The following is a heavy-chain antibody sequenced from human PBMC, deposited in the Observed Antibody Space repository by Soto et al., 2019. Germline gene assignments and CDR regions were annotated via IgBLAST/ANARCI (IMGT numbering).Heavy chain of an antibody. V-gene: IGHV3-23*01. D-gene: IGHD5-18*01. CDR1: GFTFSNYA. CDR2: ISGGAGTT. J-gene: IGHJ4*02. Sequence: EVQLLESGGGLVQPGGSLRLSCAASGFTFSNYAMTWVRQAPGKGLEWVSTISGGAGTTYYADSVKGRFTISRDNSKNTLYLQMNSLRAEDKVIYYCARLYTALINYFDYWGQGTLVTVSS. CDR3: ARLYTALINYFDY.